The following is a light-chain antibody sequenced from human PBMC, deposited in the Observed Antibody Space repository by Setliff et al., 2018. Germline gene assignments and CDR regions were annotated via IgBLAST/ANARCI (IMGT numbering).Light chain of an antibody. CDR3: SSYTSSSTFVV. Sequence: QSVLTQPASVSGSPGQSITISCTGTSSDVGGYNYVSWYQQHPGKAPKLMIYDVSKRPSGVSNRFSGSKSGNTASLTISGLQAEDEADYYCSSYTSSSTFVVFGGGTKVNVL. CDR2: DVS. J-gene: IGLJ2*01. CDR1: SSDVGGYNY. V-gene: IGLV2-14*01.